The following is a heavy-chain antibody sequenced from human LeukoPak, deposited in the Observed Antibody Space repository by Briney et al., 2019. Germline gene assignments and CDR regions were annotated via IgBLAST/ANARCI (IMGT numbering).Heavy chain of an antibody. J-gene: IGHJ4*02. V-gene: IGHV1-69*04. CDR3: ATAALGGFPFDY. Sequence: ASVKVSCKASGGTFSSYAISWVRQAPGQGLEWMGRIIPILGIANYAQKFQGRVTITADKSTSTAYMELSSLRFEDTAVYYCATAALGGFPFDYWGQGTLVTVSS. CDR2: IIPILGIA. CDR1: GGTFSSYA. D-gene: IGHD3-16*01.